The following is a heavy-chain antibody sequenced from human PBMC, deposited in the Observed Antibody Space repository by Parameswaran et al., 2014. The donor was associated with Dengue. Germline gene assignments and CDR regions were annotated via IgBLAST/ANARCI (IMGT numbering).Heavy chain of an antibody. CDR3: ARDIGYCSSTSCYEVDY. V-gene: IGHV1-18*01. Sequence: WVRQAPGQGLEWMGWISAYNGNTNYAQKLQGRVTMTTDTSTSTAYMELRSLRSDDTAVYYCARDIGYCSSTSCYEVDYWGQGTLVTVSS. J-gene: IGHJ4*02. D-gene: IGHD2-2*01. CDR2: ISAYNGNT.